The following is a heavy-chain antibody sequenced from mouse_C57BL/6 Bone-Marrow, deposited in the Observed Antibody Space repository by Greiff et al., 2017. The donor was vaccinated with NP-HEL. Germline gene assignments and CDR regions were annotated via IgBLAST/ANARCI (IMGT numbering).Heavy chain of an antibody. Sequence: DVMLVESGGGLVQPGGSLKLSCAASGFTFSDYYMYWVRQTPEKRLEWVAYISNGGGSTYYPDTVKGRFTISRDNAKNTLYLQMSRLKSEDTAMYYCASFYRFAYWGQGTLVTVSA. J-gene: IGHJ3*01. V-gene: IGHV5-12*01. CDR1: GFTFSDYY. CDR2: ISNGGGST. CDR3: ASFYRFAY.